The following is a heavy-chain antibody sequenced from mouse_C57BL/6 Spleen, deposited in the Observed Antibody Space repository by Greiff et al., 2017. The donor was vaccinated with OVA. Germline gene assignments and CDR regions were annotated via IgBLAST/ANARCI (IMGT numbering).Heavy chain of an antibody. CDR2: IYPRSGNT. Sequence: QVQLQQSGAELARPGASVKLSCKASGYTFTSYGISWVKQRTGQGLEWIGEIYPRSGNTYYNEKFKGKATLTADKSSSTAYMELRSLTSEDSAVYFCANYYGSSYGVSFAYWGQGTLVTVSA. CDR3: ANYYGSSYGVSFAY. J-gene: IGHJ3*01. CDR1: GYTFTSYG. V-gene: IGHV1-81*01. D-gene: IGHD1-1*01.